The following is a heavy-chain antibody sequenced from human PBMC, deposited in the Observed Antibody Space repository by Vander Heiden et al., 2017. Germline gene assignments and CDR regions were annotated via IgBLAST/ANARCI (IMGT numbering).Heavy chain of an antibody. CDR2: ISYDGSNK. CDR1: VFTFSRYA. Sequence: QVQLVESGGGVVQPGRSLRLSCAASVFTFSRYAMHWVRPATGKGLEWGAVISYDGSNKYYADSGKGRFTISRDNSKNTLYLQMKSLRAEDTAVYYFARDLCYGVVGATTLWGQGPLVTLSS. V-gene: IGHV3-30-3*01. D-gene: IGHD1-26*01. CDR3: ARDLCYGVVGATTL. J-gene: IGHJ4*02.